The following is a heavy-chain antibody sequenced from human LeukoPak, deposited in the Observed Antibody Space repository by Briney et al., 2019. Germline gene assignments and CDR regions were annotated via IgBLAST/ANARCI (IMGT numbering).Heavy chain of an antibody. CDR2: IIPIFGTA. CDR1: GGTFSSYA. J-gene: IGHJ5*02. V-gene: IGHV1-69*01. Sequence: GSSVKVSCKASGGTFSSYAISWVRQAPGQGLEWMGGIIPIFGTANYAQKFQGRVTITADESTSTAYMELSSLRSEDTAVYYCARRVNWNHFTWFDPCGQGTLVTVSS. CDR3: ARRVNWNHFTWFDP. D-gene: IGHD1-14*01.